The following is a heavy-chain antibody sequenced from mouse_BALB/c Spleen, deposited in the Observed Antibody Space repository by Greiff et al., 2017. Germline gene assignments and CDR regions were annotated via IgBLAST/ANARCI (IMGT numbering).Heavy chain of an antibody. Sequence: EVKLEESGGGLVQPGGSRKLSCAASGFTFSSFGMHWVRQAPEKGLEWFAYISSGSSTIYYADTVKGRFTISRDNPKNILFLQMTSLRSEDTAMYYCARTGTYYFDYWGQGTTLTVSS. D-gene: IGHD4-1*01. V-gene: IGHV5-17*02. CDR3: ARTGTYYFDY. CDR2: ISSGSSTI. CDR1: GFTFSSFG. J-gene: IGHJ2*01.